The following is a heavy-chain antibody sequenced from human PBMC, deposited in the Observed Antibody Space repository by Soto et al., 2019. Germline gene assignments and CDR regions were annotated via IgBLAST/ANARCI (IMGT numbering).Heavy chain of an antibody. V-gene: IGHV3-23*01. D-gene: IGHD6-13*01. CDR3: AWGGSSSWYYYYYGMDV. CDR2: ITSSGATT. Sequence: GGSLRLSCAASGFSSTNYAMNWVRLAPGKGLEWVSSITSSGATTFYADSVKGRFTISRDNSKNALYLQMNSLRAEDTAVYYWAWGGSSSWYYYYYGMDVWGQGTTVTVSS. CDR1: GFSSTNYA. J-gene: IGHJ6*02.